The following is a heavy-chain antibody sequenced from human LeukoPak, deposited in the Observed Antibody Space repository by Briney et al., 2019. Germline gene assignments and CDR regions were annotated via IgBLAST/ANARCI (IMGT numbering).Heavy chain of an antibody. CDR3: AGHQWMYNWFDP. CDR2: IYYSGST. J-gene: IGHJ5*02. Sequence: PSQTLSLTCTVSGGSISSGDYYWSWIRQPPGKGLEWIGYIYYSGSTYYNPSLKSRVTISVDTSQNQFSLKLSSVTAADTAVYYCAGHQWMYNWFDPWGQGTLVTVSS. V-gene: IGHV4-30-4*08. D-gene: IGHD5-12*01. CDR1: GGSISSGDYY.